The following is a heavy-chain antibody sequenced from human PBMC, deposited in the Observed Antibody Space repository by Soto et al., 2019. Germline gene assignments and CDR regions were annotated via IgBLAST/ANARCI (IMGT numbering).Heavy chain of an antibody. D-gene: IGHD3-16*01. V-gene: IGHV3-33*01. CDR3: ARGPEGGDQETQNHYYYGMDV. J-gene: IGHJ6*02. CDR1: GFTFSSYG. Sequence: GGSLRLSCAASGFTFSSYGMHWVRQAPGKGLEWVAVIWYDGSNKYYADSVKGRFTISRDNSKNTLYLQMNSLRAEDTAVYYCARGPEGGDQETQNHYYYGMDVWGQGTTVTVSS. CDR2: IWYDGSNK.